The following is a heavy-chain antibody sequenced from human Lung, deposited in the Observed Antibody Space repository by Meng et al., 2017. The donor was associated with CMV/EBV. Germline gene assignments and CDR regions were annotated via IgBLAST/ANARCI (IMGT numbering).Heavy chain of an antibody. V-gene: IGHV3-30*02. CDR2: IRYDESDK. CDR1: GFTFTSYG. CDR3: AKDDPVLHQ. Sequence: QVPRWGGGGGVVQPGGSLILSFAAFGFTFTSYGMHWVRQAPGKGLEWVAFIRYDESDKYYGESVKGRFTISRDTSRNTLDLQMNSLRPEDTGVYYCAKDDPVLHQWGQGTLVTVSS. J-gene: IGHJ4*02.